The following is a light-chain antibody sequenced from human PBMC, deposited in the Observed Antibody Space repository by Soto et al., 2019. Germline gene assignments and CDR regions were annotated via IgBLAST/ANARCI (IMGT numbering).Light chain of an antibody. Sequence: EIVLTQSPATLSLSPGERATLSCRASQSVSSYLAWYQQQTGQAPRLLIYDASNRATGIPARFSGSGSGTDFTLTISSLEPEDFAIYYCQQRSNWPPVTFGGGTKVEIK. CDR3: QQRSNWPPVT. CDR1: QSVSSY. J-gene: IGKJ4*01. CDR2: DAS. V-gene: IGKV3-11*01.